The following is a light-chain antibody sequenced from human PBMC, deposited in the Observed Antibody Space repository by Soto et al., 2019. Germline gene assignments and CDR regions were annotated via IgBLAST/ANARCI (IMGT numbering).Light chain of an antibody. J-gene: IGKJ1*01. CDR1: QSVSSN. Sequence: EVVLTQSPATLSLSPGERATLSCRASQSVSSNLAWYQQKPGQAPRLLIYGASSRATGIPDRFSGSGSGTDFTLTISRLEPEDFAVYYCQQYNNWAWTFGQGTKVDIK. CDR3: QQYNNWAWT. CDR2: GAS. V-gene: IGKV3D-15*01.